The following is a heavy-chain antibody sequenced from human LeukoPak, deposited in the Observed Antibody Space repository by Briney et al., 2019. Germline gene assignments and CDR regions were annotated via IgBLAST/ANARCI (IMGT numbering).Heavy chain of an antibody. D-gene: IGHD3-10*01. V-gene: IGHV1-8*01. CDR2: MNPNSGNT. Sequence: ASVKVSCKASGYTFTSYDINWVRQATGQGLEWMGWMNPNSGNTGYAQKFQGRVTMTRNTSISTAYMELSSLRSEDTAVYYCPRAHLVSGSYSYYFDYWGQGTLVTVSS. CDR1: GYTFTSYD. CDR3: PRAHLVSGSYSYYFDY. J-gene: IGHJ4*02.